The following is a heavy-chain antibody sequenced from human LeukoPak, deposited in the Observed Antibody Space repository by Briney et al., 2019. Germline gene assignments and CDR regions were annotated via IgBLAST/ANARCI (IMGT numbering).Heavy chain of an antibody. Sequence: SETLPPTCRIPRGSISSYYWSWIRQPPGKRPDWIGYLYYPGSTKYNPSLKTRVTISVDTSKNQFSLKLTSVTAADTAVYYCARGKYYDSSGYRPYYHYYFMDVWGKGTTVTVSS. J-gene: IGHJ6*03. V-gene: IGHV4-59*01. D-gene: IGHD3-22*01. CDR3: ARGKYYDSSGYRPYYHYYFMDV. CDR1: RGSISSYY. CDR2: LYYPGST.